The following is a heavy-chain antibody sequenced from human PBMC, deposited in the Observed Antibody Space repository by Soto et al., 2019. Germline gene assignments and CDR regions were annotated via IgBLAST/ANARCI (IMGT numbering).Heavy chain of an antibody. Sequence: GASVKVSCKASGFTFTSSAVQWVRQAPGQGLEWMGVIEPSGGSTSYTQKFQGRVTMTRDTSTSTVYMELSSLRSEDTAVYYCARTTMTFYYFDFWGQGTLVTVSS. D-gene: IGHD4-17*01. CDR3: ARTTMTFYYFDF. CDR1: GFTFTSSA. J-gene: IGHJ4*02. V-gene: IGHV1-46*01. CDR2: IEPSGGST.